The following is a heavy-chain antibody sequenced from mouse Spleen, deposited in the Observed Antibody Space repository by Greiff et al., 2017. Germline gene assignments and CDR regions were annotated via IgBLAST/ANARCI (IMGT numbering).Heavy chain of an antibody. Sequence: EVKLMESGGGLVQPGRSLRLSCATSGFTFSDFYMEWVRQAPGKGLEWIAASRNKANDYTTEYSASVKGRFIVSRDTSQSILYLQMNALRAEDTAIYYCARDGNYYGAWFADWGQGTLVTVSA. CDR2: SRNKANDYTT. V-gene: IGHV7-1*01. J-gene: IGHJ3*01. CDR3: ARDGNYYGAWFAD. CDR1: GFTFSDFY. D-gene: IGHD1-1*01.